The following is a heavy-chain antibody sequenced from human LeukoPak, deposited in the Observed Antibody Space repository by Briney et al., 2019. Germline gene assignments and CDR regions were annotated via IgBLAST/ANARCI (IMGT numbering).Heavy chain of an antibody. Sequence: GGSLRLSCAASGFTFSSYWMNWVRQAPGKGLEWVANIKQDGSEKYYVDSVKGRFTISRDNAKNSLYLQMNSLRAEDTAVYYCARRAGHYDFWSGPFGYWGQGTLVTVSS. D-gene: IGHD3-3*01. CDR1: GFTFSSYW. CDR2: IKQDGSEK. V-gene: IGHV3-7*03. J-gene: IGHJ4*02. CDR3: ARRAGHYDFWSGPFGY.